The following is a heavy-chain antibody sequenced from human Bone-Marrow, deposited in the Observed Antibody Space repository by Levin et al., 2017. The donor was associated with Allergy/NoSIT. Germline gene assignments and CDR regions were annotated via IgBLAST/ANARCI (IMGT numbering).Heavy chain of an antibody. CDR2: ISGGGSST. CDR3: AKGRVSGSYDAY. V-gene: IGHV3-23*01. Sequence: GESLKISCAASGFTFSSYAMSWVRQASGKGLEWVSIISGGGSSTYYADSVKGRFTISRDNSKNTLYLQMNSLRGEDTAVYYCAKGRVSGSYDAYWGQGTLVTVSS. J-gene: IGHJ4*02. CDR1: GFTFSSYA. D-gene: IGHD1-26*01.